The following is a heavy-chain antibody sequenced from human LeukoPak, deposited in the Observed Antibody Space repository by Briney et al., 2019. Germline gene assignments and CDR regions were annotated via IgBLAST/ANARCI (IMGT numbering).Heavy chain of an antibody. CDR2: INHDSGGT. CDR3: ARLNSGYDYFDY. D-gene: IGHD5-12*01. Sequence: ASVKVSCKASGYTFTGFYMHWVRQAPGQGLEWMGWINHDSGGTNYAQKFQGRVTVTRDTSISTAYMELSRLTSDDTAVYYCARLNSGYDYFDYWGQGTLVTVSS. V-gene: IGHV1-2*02. J-gene: IGHJ4*02. CDR1: GYTFTGFY.